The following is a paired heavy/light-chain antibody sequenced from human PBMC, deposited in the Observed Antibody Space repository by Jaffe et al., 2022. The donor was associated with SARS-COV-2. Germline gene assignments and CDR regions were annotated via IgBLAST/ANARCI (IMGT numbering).Light chain of an antibody. Sequence: DIVMTQSPLSLPVTPGEPASISCRSSQSLLHSNGYNYLDWYLQKPGQSPQLLIYLGSNRASGVPDRFSGSGSGTDFTLKISRVEAEDVGVYYCMQALQTPRVTFGPGTKVDIK. CDR2: LGS. CDR3: MQALQTPRVT. CDR1: QSLLHSNGYNY. J-gene: IGKJ3*01. V-gene: IGKV2-28*01.
Heavy chain of an antibody. J-gene: IGHJ4*02. CDR2: IIPILGIA. D-gene: IGHD2-15*01. CDR3: ARASRGYCSGGSCYSPFDY. CDR1: GGTFSSYT. Sequence: QVQLVQSGAEVKKPGSSVKVSCKASGGTFSSYTISWVRQAPGQGLEWMGRIIPILGIANYAQKFQGRVTITADKSTSTAYMELSSLRSEDTAVYYCARASRGYCSGGSCYSPFDYWGQGTLVTVSS. V-gene: IGHV1-69*02.